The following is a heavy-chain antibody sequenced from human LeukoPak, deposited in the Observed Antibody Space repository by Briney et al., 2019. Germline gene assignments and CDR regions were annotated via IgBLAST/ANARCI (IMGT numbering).Heavy chain of an antibody. J-gene: IGHJ4*02. Sequence: SETLSLTCTVSGGSISSGSYYWSWIRQPAGKGLEWIGRIYTSGSTDYNPSLKSRVTISVDTSKNQFSLKLSSVTAADTAVYYCARSYYYGSGSYTVDYWGQGTLVTVSS. D-gene: IGHD3-10*01. V-gene: IGHV4-61*02. CDR1: GGSISSGSYY. CDR2: IYTSGST. CDR3: ARSYYYGSGSYTVDY.